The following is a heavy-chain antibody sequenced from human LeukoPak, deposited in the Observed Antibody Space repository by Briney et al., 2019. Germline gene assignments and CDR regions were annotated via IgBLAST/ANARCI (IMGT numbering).Heavy chain of an antibody. CDR2: IRYDGSNK. Sequence: TGGSLRLSCAASGFTFSSYGMHWVRQAPGKGLEWVAFIRYDGSNKYYADSVKGRFTISRDNSKDTLYLQMNSLRAEDTAVYYCVKASQQLVVPIDYWGQGTLVTVSS. CDR3: VKASQQLVVPIDY. D-gene: IGHD6-13*01. CDR1: GFTFSSYG. J-gene: IGHJ4*02. V-gene: IGHV3-30*02.